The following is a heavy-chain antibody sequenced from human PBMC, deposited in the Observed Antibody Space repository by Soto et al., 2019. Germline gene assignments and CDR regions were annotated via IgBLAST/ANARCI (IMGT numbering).Heavy chain of an antibody. D-gene: IGHD6-13*01. J-gene: IGHJ5*02. CDR2: IIPILGIA. Sequence: SVKVSCKASGGTFSSYTISWVRQAPGQGLEWMGRIIPILGIANYAQKFQGRVTITADKSTSTAYMELSSLRSEDTAVYYCARLRGAVAAGQAPWFDPWGQGTLVTVSS. V-gene: IGHV1-69*02. CDR3: ARLRGAVAAGQAPWFDP. CDR1: GGTFSSYT.